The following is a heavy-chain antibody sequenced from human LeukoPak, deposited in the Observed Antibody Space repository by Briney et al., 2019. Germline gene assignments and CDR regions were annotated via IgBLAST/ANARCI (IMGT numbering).Heavy chain of an antibody. CDR2: IYYSGST. CDR3: ARAPGYSYGFFDY. J-gene: IGHJ4*02. D-gene: IGHD5-18*01. V-gene: IGHV4-39*07. CDR1: GGSISSSSYY. Sequence: KPSETLSLTCTVSGGSISSSSYYWGWIRQPPGKGLEWIGSIYYSGSTYYNPSLKSRVTISVDTSKNQFSLKLSSVTAADTAVYYCARAPGYSYGFFDYWGQGTLVTVSS.